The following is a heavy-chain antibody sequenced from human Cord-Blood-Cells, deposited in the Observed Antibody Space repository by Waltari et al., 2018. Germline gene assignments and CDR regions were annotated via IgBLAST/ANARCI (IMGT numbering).Heavy chain of an antibody. Sequence: QVQLQESGPGLVKPSETLSLTCTVSGGSISSYYCSRIRQPPGKGLEWIGYIYYSGSTNYNPSLKSRVTISVDTSKNQFSLKLSSVTAADTAVYYCARAIVPAANDAFDIWGQGTMVTVSS. J-gene: IGHJ3*02. V-gene: IGHV4-59*01. CDR1: GGSISSYY. CDR3: ARAIVPAANDAFDI. D-gene: IGHD2-2*01. CDR2: IYYSGST.